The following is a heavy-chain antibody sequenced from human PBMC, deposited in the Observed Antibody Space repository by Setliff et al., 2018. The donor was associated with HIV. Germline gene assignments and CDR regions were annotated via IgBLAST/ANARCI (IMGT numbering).Heavy chain of an antibody. Sequence: SETLSLTCAVYGGSFSSYSWTWIRQPPGKGLEWIGEINRSGSTNYNPSLKSRLTIIVDTSKNQFSLKLNSVTAADTAVYYCARRLQFLEFLHGVGGLDVWGQGTTVTVSS. D-gene: IGHD3-3*01. CDR1: GGSFSSYS. CDR3: ARRLQFLEFLHGVGGLDV. V-gene: IGHV4-34*01. CDR2: INRSGST. J-gene: IGHJ6*02.